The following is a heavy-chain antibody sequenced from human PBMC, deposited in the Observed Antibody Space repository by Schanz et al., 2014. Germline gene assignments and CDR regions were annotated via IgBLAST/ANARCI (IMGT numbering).Heavy chain of an antibody. CDR2: MYINSGST. CDR3: AKDGRLPYYGTGSDFDY. D-gene: IGHD3-22*01. V-gene: IGHV3-53*01. Sequence: EVQLVESGGGLIQPGGSLRLSCAVSGFTVNTNYMSWVRQAPGKGLEWISSMYINSGSTQYADSVKGRFIISRDSSKNTLFLQMNSLRAGDTAVYYCAKDGRLPYYGTGSDFDYWGQGTLVAVSS. J-gene: IGHJ4*02. CDR1: GFTVNTNY.